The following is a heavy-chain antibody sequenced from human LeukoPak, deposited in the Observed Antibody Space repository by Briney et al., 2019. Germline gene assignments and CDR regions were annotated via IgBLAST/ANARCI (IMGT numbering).Heavy chain of an antibody. CDR1: GFTFSSYS. CDR3: TRGDFYVGAQDS. Sequence: GGSLRLSCAASGFTFSSYSMNCVRQAPGKGLEWVSYISSSSSTIYYADSVKGRFTISRDNAKNSLYLQMNSLRAEDTAVYYCTRGDFYVGAQDSWGQGTLVTVSS. D-gene: IGHD1-26*01. V-gene: IGHV3-48*04. CDR2: ISSSSSTI. J-gene: IGHJ4*02.